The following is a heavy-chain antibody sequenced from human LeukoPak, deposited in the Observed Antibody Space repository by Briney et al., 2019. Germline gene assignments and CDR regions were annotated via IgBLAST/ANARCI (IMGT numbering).Heavy chain of an antibody. J-gene: IGHJ4*02. V-gene: IGHV4-34*01. CDR2: INHSGST. D-gene: IGHD2-8*02. CDR3: ARVSSGGPRDYFDY. Sequence: SETLSLTCAVYGGSFSGYYWSWIRQPPGKGLEWIGEINHSGSTNYNPSLKSRVTISVDTSKNQFSLKVSSVTPADTAVYYCARVSSGGPRDYFDYWGQGTLVTVSS. CDR1: GGSFSGYY.